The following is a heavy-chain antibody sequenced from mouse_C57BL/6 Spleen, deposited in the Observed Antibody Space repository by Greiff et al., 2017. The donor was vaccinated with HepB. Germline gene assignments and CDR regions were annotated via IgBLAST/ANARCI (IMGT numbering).Heavy chain of an antibody. Sequence: EVKLMESGGGLVKPGGSLKLSCAASGFTFSDYGMHWVRQAPEKGLEWVAYISSGSSTIYYADTVKGRFTISRDNAKNTLFLQMTSLRSEDTAMYYCARPDGSKGDAIDYWGQGTSVTVSS. J-gene: IGHJ4*01. D-gene: IGHD1-1*01. CDR3: ARPDGSKGDAIDY. CDR1: GFTFSDYG. V-gene: IGHV5-17*01. CDR2: ISSGSSTI.